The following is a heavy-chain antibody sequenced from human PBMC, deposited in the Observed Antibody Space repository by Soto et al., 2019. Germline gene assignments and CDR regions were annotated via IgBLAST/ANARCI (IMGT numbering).Heavy chain of an antibody. D-gene: IGHD6-13*01. V-gene: IGHV3-49*03. CDR3: TRDQLYSSSWYGSYYYGMDV. CDR1: GFTFGDYA. CDR2: IRSKAYGGTT. J-gene: IGHJ6*02. Sequence: GGSLRLSCTASGFTFGDYAMSWFRQAPGKGLEWVGFIRSKAYGGTTEYAASVKGRFTISRDDSKSIAYLQMNSLKTEDTAVYYCTRDQLYSSSWYGSYYYGMDVWGQGTTVTV.